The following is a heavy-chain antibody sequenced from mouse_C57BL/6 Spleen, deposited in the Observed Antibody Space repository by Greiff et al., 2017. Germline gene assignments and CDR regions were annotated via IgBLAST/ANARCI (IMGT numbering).Heavy chain of an antibody. CDR1: GYTFTSYW. D-gene: IGHD1-1*01. CDR3: ASTVVAPGEYYFDY. CDR2: IDPNSGGT. V-gene: IGHV1-72*01. J-gene: IGHJ2*01. Sequence: QVQLQQPGAELVKPGASVKLSCKASGYTFTSYWMHWVKQRPGRGLGWIGRIDPNSGGTKYNEKFKSKATLTVDKPSSTAYMQLSSLTSEDSAVYYCASTVVAPGEYYFDYWGQGTTLTVSS.